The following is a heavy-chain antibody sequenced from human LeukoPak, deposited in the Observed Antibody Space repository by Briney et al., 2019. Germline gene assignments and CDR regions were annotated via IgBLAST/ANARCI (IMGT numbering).Heavy chain of an antibody. D-gene: IGHD3-22*01. V-gene: IGHV3-48*04. CDR1: GFTFSTYS. J-gene: IGHJ5*02. CDR3: ARVHTSSYAADL. Sequence: GGSLRLFCAASGFTFSTYSIDWVRQAPGKGLEWISYISGSSSTIDFADSVKGRFTISRDNARNSVYLQMNSLRAEDTAVYYCARVHTSSYAADLWGQGTLVTVSS. CDR2: ISGSSSTI.